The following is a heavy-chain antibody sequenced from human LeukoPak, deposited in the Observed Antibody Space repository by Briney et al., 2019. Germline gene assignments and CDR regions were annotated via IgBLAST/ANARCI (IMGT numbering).Heavy chain of an antibody. J-gene: IGHJ3*02. CDR3: ARAPLMVRGVYDAFDI. Sequence: SETLSLICTVSGGSISSYYWSCIRQPAGKGLEWIGRIYTSGSTNYNPSLKSRVTMSVDTSKNQFSLKLSSVTAADTAVYYCARAPLMVRGVYDAFDIWGQGTMVTVSS. V-gene: IGHV4-4*07. CDR1: GGSISSYY. CDR2: IYTSGST. D-gene: IGHD3-10*01.